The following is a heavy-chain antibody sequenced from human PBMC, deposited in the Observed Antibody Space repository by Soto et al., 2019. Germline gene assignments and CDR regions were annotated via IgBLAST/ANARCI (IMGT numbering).Heavy chain of an antibody. V-gene: IGHV4-59*01. J-gene: IGHJ4*02. Sequence: SETLSRTCSVSGCSIRIYSWSWIRQAPGKGLEWIGYMYYSGSPNYSPSLKSRVTISLDTSKNQFSLNLSYVTAADTAVYYCTRGGVSGGSCYFDYWGQGTLVPVSS. CDR1: GCSIRIYS. D-gene: IGHD2-15*01. CDR3: TRGGVSGGSCYFDY. CDR2: MYYSGSP.